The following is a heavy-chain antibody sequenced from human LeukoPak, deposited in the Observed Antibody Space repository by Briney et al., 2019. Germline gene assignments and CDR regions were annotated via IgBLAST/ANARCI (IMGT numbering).Heavy chain of an antibody. CDR1: GFTFSSYA. D-gene: IGHD5-12*01. V-gene: IGHV3-30*04. CDR2: ISYDGSNK. Sequence: PGGSLRLSCAASGFTFSSYAMHWVRQAPGKGLEWVAVISYDGSNKYYADSVKGRFTISRDNSKNTLYLQMNSLRAEDTAVYYCARVGVVATIYGWFDPWGQGTLVTVSS. J-gene: IGHJ5*02. CDR3: ARVGVVATIYGWFDP.